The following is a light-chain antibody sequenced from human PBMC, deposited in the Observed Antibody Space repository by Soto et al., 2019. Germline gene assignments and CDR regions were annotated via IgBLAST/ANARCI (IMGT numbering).Light chain of an antibody. CDR3: QSYDSSLSGGV. J-gene: IGLJ2*01. CDR2: GNS. Sequence: QSVLTQPPSVSGAPGQRVTISCTGSSSNIGAGYDVHWYQQLPGTAPKLLIYGNSNRPSGVLDRFSGSKSGTSASLAITGLQAEDEADHYCQSYDSSLSGGVFGGGTKLTVL. V-gene: IGLV1-40*01. CDR1: SSNIGAGYD.